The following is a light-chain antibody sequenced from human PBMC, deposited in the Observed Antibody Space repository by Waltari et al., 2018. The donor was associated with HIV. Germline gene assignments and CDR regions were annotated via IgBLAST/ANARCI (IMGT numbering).Light chain of an antibody. Sequence: QPVLPQPPSVSGAPGLRVTVSCTGSGPNIGAGYDVHWYQPLPGTSPKLLIYGNINRPSGVPDRFSASKSGTSASLAITGLQPEDEADYYCQSYDSSLSAWVFGGGTKLTVL. V-gene: IGLV1-40*01. J-gene: IGLJ3*02. CDR3: QSYDSSLSAWV. CDR1: GPNIGAGYD. CDR2: GNI.